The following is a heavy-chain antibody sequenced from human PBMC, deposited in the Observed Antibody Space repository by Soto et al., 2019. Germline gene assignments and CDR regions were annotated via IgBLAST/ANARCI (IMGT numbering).Heavy chain of an antibody. CDR1: GYTFTSYG. D-gene: IGHD2-21*01. CDR2: ISAYNGNT. V-gene: IGHV1-18*01. CDR3: ARDLLFPLSLVNLYYYGMDV. Sequence: VASVKVSCKASGYTFTSYGISWVRQAPGQGLEWMGWISAYNGNTNYAQKLQGRVTMTTDTSTSTAYMELRSLRSDDTAVYYCARDLLFPLSLVNLYYYGMDVWGQGTTVTVSS. J-gene: IGHJ6*02.